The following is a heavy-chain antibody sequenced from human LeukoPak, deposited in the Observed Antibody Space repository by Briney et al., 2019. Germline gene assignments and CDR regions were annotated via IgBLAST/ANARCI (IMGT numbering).Heavy chain of an antibody. CDR3: ARDQPAASRVFDY. J-gene: IGHJ4*02. D-gene: IGHD2-2*01. CDR1: DDSFSSHY. V-gene: IGHV4-39*07. CDR2: IYYSGST. Sequence: SETLSLTCAVSDDSFSSHYWTWIRQPPGKGLEWIGSIYYSGSTYYNPSLKSRVTISVDTSKNQFSLKLSSVTAADTAVYYCARDQPAASRVFDYWGQGTLVTVSS.